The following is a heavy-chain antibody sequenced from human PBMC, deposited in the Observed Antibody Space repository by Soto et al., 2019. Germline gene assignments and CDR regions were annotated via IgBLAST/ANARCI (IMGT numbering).Heavy chain of an antibody. J-gene: IGHJ4*02. CDR3: AKGGQMATIFSNYEY. CDR2: VSNDGTNK. V-gene: IGHV3-30*18. CDR1: GFTFSSYG. Sequence: PGGSLRLSCEASGFTFSSYGMHWVRQAPGKGLEWVAVVSNDGTNKYYLDSVKGRFTISRDNSKNTLYLQMNSLRAEDTAVYYCAKGGQMATIFSNYEYWGQGTLVTVSS. D-gene: IGHD5-12*01.